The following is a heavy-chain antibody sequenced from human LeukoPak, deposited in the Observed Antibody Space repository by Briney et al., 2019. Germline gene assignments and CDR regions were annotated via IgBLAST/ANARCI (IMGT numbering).Heavy chain of an antibody. J-gene: IGHJ3*02. Sequence: ASVKVSCKASGYSFTSYGFNWVRQAPGQGLEWMGWMSAYNGKTNYAHSLQGRVTVTADTSTSTAYMELGSLRSEDTAVYYCARGMGYSYGHPQGAFDIWGQGTMVTVSS. D-gene: IGHD5-18*01. CDR1: GYSFTSYG. V-gene: IGHV1-18*01. CDR3: ARGMGYSYGHPQGAFDI. CDR2: MSAYNGKT.